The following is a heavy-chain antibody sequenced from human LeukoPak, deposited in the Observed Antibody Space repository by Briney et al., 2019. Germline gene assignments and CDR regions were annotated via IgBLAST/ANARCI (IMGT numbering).Heavy chain of an antibody. J-gene: IGHJ4*02. CDR3: AGGEEFGESFDY. CDR1: GYTFTSYD. CDR2: MNPNSGNT. D-gene: IGHD3-10*01. V-gene: IGHV1-8*01. Sequence: ASVKVSCKASGYTFTSYDINWVRQATGQGLEWMGWMNPNSGNTGYAQKFQGRVTMTRNTSISTAYMELSSLRSEDTAVYYCAGGEEFGESFDYWGQGTLVTVSS.